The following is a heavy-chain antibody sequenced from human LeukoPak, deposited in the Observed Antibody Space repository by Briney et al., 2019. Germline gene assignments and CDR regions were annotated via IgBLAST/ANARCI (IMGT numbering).Heavy chain of an antibody. Sequence: GGSLRLSCAPSGFSFSSYNMNWVRQTPGKGLGLVSSITSSITYTFYADSVKGRFNSSRDNARKSLYLQMNSLRAEDTAVYYCARDPYSGTYGDTYYYYMDVWGKGTTVTISS. CDR2: ITSSITYT. J-gene: IGHJ6*03. V-gene: IGHV3-21*01. CDR1: GFSFSSYN. CDR3: ARDPYSGTYGDTYYYYMDV. D-gene: IGHD1-26*01.